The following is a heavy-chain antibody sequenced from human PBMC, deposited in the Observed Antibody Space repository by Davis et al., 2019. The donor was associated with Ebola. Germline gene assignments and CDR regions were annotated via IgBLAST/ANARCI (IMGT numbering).Heavy chain of an antibody. CDR3: ATGPTWEVVALDI. CDR1: GFIFSENY. D-gene: IGHD1-7*01. Sequence: PGGSLRLSCAASGFIFSENYMSWIRQAPGKGPEWVSYINSRGTTTYFADSVKGRFTISRDNAMNSLYLQMNSLRAEDTAVYYCATGPTWEVVALDIWGQGTMVTVSS. V-gene: IGHV3-11*01. J-gene: IGHJ3*02. CDR2: INSRGTTT.